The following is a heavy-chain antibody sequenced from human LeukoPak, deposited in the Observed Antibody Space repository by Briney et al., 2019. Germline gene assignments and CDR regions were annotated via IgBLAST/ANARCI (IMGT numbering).Heavy chain of an antibody. Sequence: GRSLRLSCAASGFTFDDYAMHWVRQAPVKGLEWVSGISWNSGSIGYADSVKGRFTISRDNAKNSLYLQMNSLRAEDTALYYCAKDISSGWYGPFDYWGQGTLVTVSS. J-gene: IGHJ4*02. CDR1: GFTFDDYA. D-gene: IGHD6-19*01. CDR2: ISWNSGSI. V-gene: IGHV3-9*01. CDR3: AKDISSGWYGPFDY.